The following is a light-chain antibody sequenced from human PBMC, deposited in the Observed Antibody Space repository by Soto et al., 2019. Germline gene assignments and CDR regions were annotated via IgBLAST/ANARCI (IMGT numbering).Light chain of an antibody. V-gene: IGKV1-39*01. CDR1: QSISSY. CDR2: AAS. CDR3: QQSYSTPWT. Sequence: DIHITESPSSLSASVGDRVTITCRASQSISSYLNWYQQKPGKAPKLLIYAASSLQGGVPSRFSGSGSGTDFTLTISSLQPEDFAAYYCQQSYSTPWTFGQGTKVDIK. J-gene: IGKJ1*01.